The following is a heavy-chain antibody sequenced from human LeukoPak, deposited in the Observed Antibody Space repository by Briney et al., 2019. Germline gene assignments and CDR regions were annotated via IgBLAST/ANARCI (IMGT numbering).Heavy chain of an antibody. CDR2: INSDGSST. J-gene: IGHJ4*02. V-gene: IGHV3-74*01. CDR3: AREQADCSGGSCYGWIDY. D-gene: IGHD2-15*01. CDR1: GFTFSSYW. Sequence: GGSLRLSCAASGFTFSSYWMHWVRQAPGKGLVWVSRINSDGSSTSYADSVKGRFTISRDNAKNTLYLQMNSLRAEDTAVYYCAREQADCSGGSCYGWIDYWGQGTLVTVSS.